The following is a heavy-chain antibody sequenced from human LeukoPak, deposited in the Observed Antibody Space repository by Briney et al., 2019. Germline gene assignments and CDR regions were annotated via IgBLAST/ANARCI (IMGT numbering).Heavy chain of an antibody. CDR3: AKDHSSGLKDS. Sequence: GRSLRLSCAASGFTFSSYAMHWVRQAPGKGLEWVAVISYDGSNKYYADSVKGRFTISRDNSKNTLYLQMNSLRAEDTAVYYCAKDHSSGLKDSWGQGTLVTVSS. CDR2: ISYDGSNK. D-gene: IGHD6-25*01. J-gene: IGHJ4*02. V-gene: IGHV3-30*04. CDR1: GFTFSSYA.